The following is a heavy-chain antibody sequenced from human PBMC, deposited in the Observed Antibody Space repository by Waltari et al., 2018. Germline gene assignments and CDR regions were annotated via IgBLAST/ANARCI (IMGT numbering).Heavy chain of an antibody. Sequence: QVQLVESGGGVVQPGRSLRLSCAASGFTFSSYGMHWVRQAPGKGLEWVAVISYDGSNKYYADSVNGRFTISRDNSKNTLYLQMNSLRAEDTAVYYCAKGLGPITMIVVVDYWGQGTLVTVSS. CDR3: AKGLGPITMIVVVDY. CDR2: ISYDGSNK. J-gene: IGHJ4*02. V-gene: IGHV3-30*18. CDR1: GFTFSSYG. D-gene: IGHD3-22*01.